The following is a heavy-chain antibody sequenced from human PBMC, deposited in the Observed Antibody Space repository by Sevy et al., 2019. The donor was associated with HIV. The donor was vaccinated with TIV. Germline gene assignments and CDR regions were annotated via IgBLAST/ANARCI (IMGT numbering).Heavy chain of an antibody. Sequence: GGSLRLSCVASGFTFSNYAMTWARQTPGKGLEWVSGIGHNGDNTHHAGSVKGRFSISRDNSKNTLDLQMNSLRAEDTAVYYCAKGVRLGGPIYYGMDVWGQGTTVTVSS. CDR1: GFTFSNYA. CDR3: AKGVRLGGPIYYGMDV. V-gene: IGHV3-23*01. D-gene: IGHD3-10*02. J-gene: IGHJ6*02. CDR2: IGHNGDNT.